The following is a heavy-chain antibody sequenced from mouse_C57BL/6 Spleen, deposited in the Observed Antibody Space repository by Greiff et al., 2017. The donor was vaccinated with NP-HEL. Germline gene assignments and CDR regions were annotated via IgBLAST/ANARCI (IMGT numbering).Heavy chain of an antibody. V-gene: IGHV5-4*01. CDR3: ARVGSSFHWYFDV. J-gene: IGHJ1*03. D-gene: IGHD1-1*01. CDR2: ISDGGSYT. CDR1: GFTFSSYA. Sequence: EVQVVESGGGLVKPGGSLKLSCAASGFTFSSYAMSWVRQTPEKRLEWVATISDGGSYTYYPDNVKGRFTISRDNAKNNLYLQMSHLKSEDTAMYYCARVGSSFHWYFDVWGTGTTVTVSS.